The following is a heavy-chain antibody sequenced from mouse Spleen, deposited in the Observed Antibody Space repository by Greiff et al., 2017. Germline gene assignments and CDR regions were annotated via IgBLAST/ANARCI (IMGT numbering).Heavy chain of an antibody. V-gene: IGHV5-17*01. CDR1: GFTFSDYG. CDR3: ARKTPYAFDY. Sequence: EVQRVESGGGLVKPGGSLKLSCAASGFTFSDYGMHWVRQAPEKGLEWVAYISSGSSTIYYADTVKGRFTISRDNAKNTLFLQMTSLRSEDTAMYYCARKTPYAFDYWGQGTTLTVSS. D-gene: IGHD5-5*01. CDR2: ISSGSSTI. J-gene: IGHJ2*01.